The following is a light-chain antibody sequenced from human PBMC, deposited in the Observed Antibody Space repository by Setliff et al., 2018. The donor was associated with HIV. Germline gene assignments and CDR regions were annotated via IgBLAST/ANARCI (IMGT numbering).Light chain of an antibody. CDR3: SSYSSTSTLL. CDR1: SSDIGGYNY. J-gene: IGLJ1*01. CDR2: DVT. V-gene: IGLV2-14*03. Sequence: QSVLTQPASVSGSPGQWITISCTGTSSDIGGYNYVSWYQQHPGKAPKLIIYDVTNRPSGVSNRFSGSKSGNTASLTISGLQVGDEADYYCSSYSSTSTLLFGAGTKVTVL.